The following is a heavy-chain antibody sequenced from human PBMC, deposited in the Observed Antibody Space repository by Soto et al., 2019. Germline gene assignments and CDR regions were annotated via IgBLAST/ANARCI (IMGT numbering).Heavy chain of an antibody. CDR3: DRDGVPITDLDYLYYGLDV. Sequence: GGSLRLSCKASGFSFGDYAMNWFRQSPGEGLEWVGFVRSKVYGGTTDYAASVRGRFTISRDDSKSIAYLQMNGLKTDDTAVYYCDRDGVPITDLDYLYYGLDVWGPGTTVTVSS. V-gene: IGHV3-49*03. CDR1: GFSFGDYA. CDR2: VRSKVYGGTT. D-gene: IGHD5-12*01. J-gene: IGHJ6*02.